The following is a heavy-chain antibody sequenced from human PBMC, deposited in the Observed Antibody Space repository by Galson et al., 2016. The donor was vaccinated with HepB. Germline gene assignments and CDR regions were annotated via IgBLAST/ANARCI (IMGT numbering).Heavy chain of an antibody. Sequence: SLRLSCAASGFTFSNYAVSWVRQAPGKGLEWVSRISGGGGSTHYADSVKGRFTISRDNSRRMLFLQMNSLRAEDTAVYYCASTPGDTSMDPFYSYYGLDVWGQGTTVTVSS. CDR3: ASTPGDTSMDPFYSYYGLDV. CDR1: GFTFSNYA. CDR2: ISGGGGST. V-gene: IGHV3-23*01. D-gene: IGHD5-18*01. J-gene: IGHJ6*02.